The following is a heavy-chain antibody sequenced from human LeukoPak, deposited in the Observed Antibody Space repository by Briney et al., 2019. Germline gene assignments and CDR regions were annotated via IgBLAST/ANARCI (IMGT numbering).Heavy chain of an antibody. CDR2: TIPFLGAT. J-gene: IGHJ4*02. V-gene: IGHV1-69*05. Sequence: ASVKVSCKASGGTFSSDPITWVRQAPGQGLEWMGGTIPFLGATTYAQRFQGRISITTDESTTTAYMELSSLRSEDTAVYYCATGGYCSGGSCYDYWGQGTLVTVSS. CDR1: GGTFSSDP. D-gene: IGHD2-15*01. CDR3: ATGGYCSGGSCYDY.